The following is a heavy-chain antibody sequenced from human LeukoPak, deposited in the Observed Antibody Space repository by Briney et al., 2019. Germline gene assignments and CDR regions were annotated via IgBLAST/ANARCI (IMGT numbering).Heavy chain of an antibody. D-gene: IGHD2/OR15-2a*01. V-gene: IGHV4-39*03. CDR2: IYYSGST. CDR1: GGSISSSSYY. CDR3: TSRYSDL. J-gene: IGHJ2*01. Sequence: PSETLPLTCTVSGGSISSSSYYWGWIRQPPGKGLEWIGSIYYSGSTYYNPSLKSRVTISVDTSKNQFSLKLTSVTAADSAVYYCTSRYSDLWGRGTLVTVSS.